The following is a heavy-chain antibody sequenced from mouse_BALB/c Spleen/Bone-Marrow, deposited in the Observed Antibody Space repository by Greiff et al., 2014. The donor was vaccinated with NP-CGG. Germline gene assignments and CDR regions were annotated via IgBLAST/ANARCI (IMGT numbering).Heavy chain of an antibody. D-gene: IGHD2-5*01. CDR3: ARKAYYTNWWYFDV. V-gene: IGHV1-39*01. Sequence: EVQLVESGPELEKPGASVKISCKASGYSFSGYNLNWVKQSNGQSLEWIGNIDPYYGDTTYNQKFKGKATLTVDRSSSTAYMQLKSLTSEDSAVYYCARKAYYTNWWYFDVWGAGTTVTASS. CDR2: IDPYYGDT. J-gene: IGHJ1*01. CDR1: GYSFSGYN.